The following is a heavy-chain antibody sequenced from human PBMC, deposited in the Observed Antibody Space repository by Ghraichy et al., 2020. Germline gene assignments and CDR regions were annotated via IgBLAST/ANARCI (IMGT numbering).Heavy chain of an antibody. CDR3: ASSHVPGGFDI. V-gene: IGHV3-53*01. Sequence: GGSLRLSCAASGFDVSTKYMIWVRQAPGKGLEWVSVIYSGTKTYYADSVKGRFTISRDNSKNTLYLQMDSLRAEYTAVYYCASSHVPGGFDIWGQGTMVTVSS. J-gene: IGHJ3*02. CDR2: IYSGTKT. D-gene: IGHD1-1*01. CDR1: GFDVSTKY.